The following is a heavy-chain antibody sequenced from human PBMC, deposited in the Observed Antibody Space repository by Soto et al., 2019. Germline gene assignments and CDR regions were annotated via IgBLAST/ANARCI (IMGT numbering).Heavy chain of an antibody. Sequence: QVQLVQSGAEVKKPGSSVKVSCKTSGGTFSTSAISWVRQAPGQGLEWVGGIMPVFPTPDYAQNFQGRVTITADDSTTTAYLELTSLRADDTAVYYCARDKALLQLGGNYYYIVDVWGQGTAITVSS. CDR1: GGTFSTSA. CDR3: ARDKALLQLGGNYYYIVDV. D-gene: IGHD1-1*01. CDR2: IMPVFPTP. J-gene: IGHJ6*02. V-gene: IGHV1-69*12.